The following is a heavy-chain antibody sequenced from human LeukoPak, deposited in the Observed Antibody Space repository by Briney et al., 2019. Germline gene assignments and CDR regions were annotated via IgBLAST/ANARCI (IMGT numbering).Heavy chain of an antibody. V-gene: IGHV4-59*01. CDR1: GGSISSYY. CDR2: VYHSGSA. J-gene: IGHJ4*02. CDR3: ARWGGYLFWSFDL. Sequence: SETLSLTCTVSGGSISSYYWNWIRQSPEKGLEWIGYVYHSGSAYYNPSLRSRITMSVDTSQSQFSLRLSSVTAADTAVYYCARWGGYLFWSFDLWGQGVLVTVSS. D-gene: IGHD3-9*01.